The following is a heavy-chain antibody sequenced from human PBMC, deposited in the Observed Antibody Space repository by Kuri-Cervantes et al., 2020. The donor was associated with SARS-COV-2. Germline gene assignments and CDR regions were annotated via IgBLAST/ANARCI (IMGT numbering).Heavy chain of an antibody. J-gene: IGHJ4*02. CDR1: GFTVSSNY. D-gene: IGHD6-13*01. V-gene: IGHV3-53*01. CDR3: ARGYEARYSSSWYLDY. Sequence: GGSLRLSCAASGFTVSSNYMSWVRQAPGKGLEWVSIIYGGGSTYCADSVKGRFTISRDNSKNTLYLQMNSLRAEDTAVYYCARGYEARYSSSWYLDYWGQGTLVTVSS. CDR2: IYGGGST.